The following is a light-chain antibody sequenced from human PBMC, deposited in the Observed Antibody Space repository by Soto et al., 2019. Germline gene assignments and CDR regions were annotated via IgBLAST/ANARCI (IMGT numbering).Light chain of an antibody. V-gene: IGLV1-40*01. J-gene: IGLJ2*01. CDR3: QSTDSSLSGVV. CDR1: SSNIGAGYD. CDR2: GNN. Sequence: QSVLTQPPSVSGAPGQRATISCTGSSSNIGAGYDVHWYQQLPGTAPKLLISGNNNRPSGVPDRFSGSKSGTSASLAITGLQAEDEADYYCQSTDSSLSGVVFGGGTKLTVL.